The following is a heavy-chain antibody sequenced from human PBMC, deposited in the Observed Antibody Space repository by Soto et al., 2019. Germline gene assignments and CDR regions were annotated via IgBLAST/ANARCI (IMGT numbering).Heavy chain of an antibody. CDR1: GGSNSSSNW. CDR2: IYHSGST. D-gene: IGHD6-13*01. J-gene: IGHJ4*02. Sequence: SQTLSPPCAVSGGSNSSSNWWGWVPQPPGKGLEWIGEIYHSGSTNYNPSLKSRVTISVDKSKNQFSLKLSSVTAADTAVYYCARAAMGGSSWPFDYWGQGTLVTVSS. V-gene: IGHV4-4*02. CDR3: ARAAMGGSSWPFDY.